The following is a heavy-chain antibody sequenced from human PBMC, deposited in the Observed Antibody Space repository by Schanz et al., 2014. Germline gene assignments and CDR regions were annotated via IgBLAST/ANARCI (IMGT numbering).Heavy chain of an antibody. Sequence: VQLVESGGGLIQPGGSLRLSCAASGFTFSDNFMSWIRQAPGKGLEWISYITTSTSYTNYADSVKGRFIIPRDNSKNTLYLQMNSLRAEDTAVYYCAKIRYDSSGYYLPYYGMDVWGQGTTVIVSS. J-gene: IGHJ6*02. CDR2: ITTSTSYT. CDR3: AKIRYDSSGYYLPYYGMDV. V-gene: IGHV3-11*05. CDR1: GFTFSDNF. D-gene: IGHD3-22*01.